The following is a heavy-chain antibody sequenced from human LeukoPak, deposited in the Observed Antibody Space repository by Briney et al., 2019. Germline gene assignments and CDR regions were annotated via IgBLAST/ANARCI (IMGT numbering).Heavy chain of an antibody. CDR3: ASGVRYFDWWIPLDY. CDR1: GFTFSSYE. V-gene: IGHV3-48*03. CDR2: ISSSGSTI. Sequence: GGSLRLSCAASGFTFSSYEMNWVRQAPGKGQEWVSYISSSGSTIYYADSVKGRFTISRDNAKNSLYLQMNSLRAEDTAVYYCASGVRYFDWWIPLDYWGQGTLVTVSS. D-gene: IGHD3-9*01. J-gene: IGHJ4*02.